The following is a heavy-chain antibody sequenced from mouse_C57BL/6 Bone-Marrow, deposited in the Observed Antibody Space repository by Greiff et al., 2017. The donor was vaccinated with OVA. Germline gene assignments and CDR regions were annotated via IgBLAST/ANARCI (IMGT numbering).Heavy chain of an antibody. CDR2: IDPETGGT. J-gene: IGHJ3*01. CDR1: GYTFTDYE. V-gene: IGHV1-15*01. D-gene: IGHD2-4*01. CDR3: KRSDVDYCRYWFAY. Sequence: QVQLQQSGAELVRPGASVTLSCKASGYTFTDYEMHWVKQTPVHGLEWIGAIDPETGGTAYNQKFKGKAILTADKSSSTAYMELRSLASEDSAVYYCKRSDVDYCRYWFAYWGQGTLVTVSA.